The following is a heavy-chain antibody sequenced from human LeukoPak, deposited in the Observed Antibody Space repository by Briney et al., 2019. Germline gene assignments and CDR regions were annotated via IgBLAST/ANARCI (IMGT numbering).Heavy chain of an antibody. Sequence: SETLSLTCAVYAGSFSGYYWSLIRQPPGKGLEWIVEINHSGSTNYNPSLKSRVTISVDTSKNQFSLKLSSVTAADTAVYYCARVTYYDSSGYYHFDYWGQGTLVTVSS. D-gene: IGHD3-22*01. CDR3: ARVTYYDSSGYYHFDY. V-gene: IGHV4-34*01. CDR2: INHSGST. J-gene: IGHJ4*02. CDR1: AGSFSGYY.